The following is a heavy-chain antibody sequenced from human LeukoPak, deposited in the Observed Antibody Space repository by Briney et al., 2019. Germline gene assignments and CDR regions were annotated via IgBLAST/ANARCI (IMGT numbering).Heavy chain of an antibody. V-gene: IGHV3-20*04. Sequence: RGSLRLSCAASGLTFDDRGMSWVRQAPGKGLEWVSGINWNGGSTAYADSVKGRFTISRENAKKSLYLQMNSLRGEDTALYYCTREYAALGFDIWGQGTMVTVSS. CDR1: GLTFDDRG. D-gene: IGHD7-27*01. CDR3: TREYAALGFDI. CDR2: INWNGGST. J-gene: IGHJ3*02.